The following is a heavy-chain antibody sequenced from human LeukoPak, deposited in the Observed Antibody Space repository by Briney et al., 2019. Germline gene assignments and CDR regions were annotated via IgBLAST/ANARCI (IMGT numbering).Heavy chain of an antibody. Sequence: ASVKVSCKASGYTFTGYYMHWVRQAPGQGLEWMGWINPNSGGTNYAQKFQGRVTMTRDTSISTAYMELSRLRSDDTAVYYCARDGLNIVVVPAAIRFDPWGQGTLVTVSS. CDR2: INPNSGGT. D-gene: IGHD2-2*02. J-gene: IGHJ5*02. CDR1: GYTFTGYY. CDR3: ARDGLNIVVVPAAIRFDP. V-gene: IGHV1-2*02.